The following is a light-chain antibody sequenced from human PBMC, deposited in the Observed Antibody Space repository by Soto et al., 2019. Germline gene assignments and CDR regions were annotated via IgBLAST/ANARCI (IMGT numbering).Light chain of an antibody. Sequence: DIQMTQSPISLSASVGDRVTITCRASQSINSYLNWYQQKPGKAPKLLIYAASTLQSGVPSRFSGCGSGTDFTLTISSLQPEDFATYYCQDSYNIPPTFGGGTKVEIK. J-gene: IGKJ4*01. V-gene: IGKV1-39*01. CDR2: AAS. CDR1: QSINSY. CDR3: QDSYNIPPT.